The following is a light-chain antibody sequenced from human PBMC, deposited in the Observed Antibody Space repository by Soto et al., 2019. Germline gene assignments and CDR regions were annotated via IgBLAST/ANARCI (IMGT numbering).Light chain of an antibody. J-gene: IGKJ4*01. CDR1: QGIGRY. V-gene: IGKV1-9*01. CDR2: AAS. CDR3: QQLNNYPLT. Sequence: DIRLTQSPSFLSASLGDRVTSTCPASQGIGRYVAWYQQKPGKAPRLLIYAASTLQSGVPSRFSGSGSDTEFTLTISSLQPGDCATYYCQQLNNYPLTFGGGTKVDIK.